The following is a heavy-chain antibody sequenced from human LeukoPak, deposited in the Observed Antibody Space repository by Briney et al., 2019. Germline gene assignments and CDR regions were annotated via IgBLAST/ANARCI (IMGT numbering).Heavy chain of an antibody. D-gene: IGHD2-2*02. CDR2: IYYSGST. CDR1: GGSISSYY. V-gene: IGHV4-59*01. Sequence: SETLSLTCTVSGGSISSYYWSWIRQPPGKGLEWIGYIYYSGSTNYNPSLKSRVTISVDTSKNQLSLKLSSVTAADTAVYYCARLPPCSRTSCYTFDYWGQGTLVTVSS. J-gene: IGHJ4*02. CDR3: ARLPPCSRTSCYTFDY.